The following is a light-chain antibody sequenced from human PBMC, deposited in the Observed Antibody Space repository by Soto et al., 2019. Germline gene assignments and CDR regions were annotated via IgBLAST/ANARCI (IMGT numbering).Light chain of an antibody. CDR2: GNS. CDR1: SSNIGAGYD. Sequence: QSVLTQPPSVSGAPGQRVTISCTGSSSNIGAGYDVHWYQQLPGTAPKLLIYGNSNRPSGVPDRFSGSKSGTSASLAITGLQAEDEADYYCQSYDSSLSGWVFGGWTQLNVL. V-gene: IGLV1-40*01. J-gene: IGLJ3*02. CDR3: QSYDSSLSGWV.